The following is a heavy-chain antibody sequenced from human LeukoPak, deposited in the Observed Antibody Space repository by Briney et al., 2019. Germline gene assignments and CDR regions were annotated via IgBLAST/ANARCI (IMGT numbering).Heavy chain of an antibody. CDR3: ARDMFGRFLEWHNYYYYGMGV. D-gene: IGHD3-3*01. CDR1: GFTFSSYA. CDR2: ISYDGSNK. V-gene: IGHV3-30-3*01. J-gene: IGHJ6*02. Sequence: GGSLRLSCAASGFTFSSYAMHWVRQAPGKGLEWVAVISYDGSNKYYADSVRGRFTISRDNSKNTLYLQMNSLRAEDTAVYYCARDMFGRFLEWHNYYYYGMGVWGQGTTVTVSS.